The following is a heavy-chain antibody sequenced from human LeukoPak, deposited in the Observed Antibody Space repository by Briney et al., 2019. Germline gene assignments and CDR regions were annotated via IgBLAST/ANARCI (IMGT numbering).Heavy chain of an antibody. J-gene: IGHJ5*02. V-gene: IGHV3-21*01. CDR3: ATRGYSYGHTDWFDP. Sequence: GGSLRLSCAASGFTFSSYSMNWVRQAPGKGLEWVSSISSSSSYIYYADSVKGRFTISRDNAKNSLYLQMNSLRAEDTAVYYCATRGYSYGHTDWFDPWGQGTLVTVSS. CDR1: GFTFSSYS. CDR2: ISSSSSYI. D-gene: IGHD5-18*01.